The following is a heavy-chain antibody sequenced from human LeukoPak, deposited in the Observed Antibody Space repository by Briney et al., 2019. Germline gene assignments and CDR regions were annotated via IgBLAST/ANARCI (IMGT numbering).Heavy chain of an antibody. J-gene: IGHJ4*02. D-gene: IGHD6-13*01. CDR3: AKAYSPTTPFDY. V-gene: IGHV3-66*01. CDR2: VYSGGTT. CDR1: GFTVSANN. Sequence: GGSLRLSCRVSGFTVSANNMNWVRQAPGKSMEWVSVVYSGGTTYYGDSVKGRFTISRDTSYNTVYLHMNSLRAEDTAVYYCAKAYSPTTPFDYWGQGTLVTVSS.